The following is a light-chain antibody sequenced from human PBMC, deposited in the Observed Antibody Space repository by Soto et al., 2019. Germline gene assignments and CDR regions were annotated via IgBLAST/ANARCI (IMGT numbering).Light chain of an antibody. J-gene: IGKJ1*01. V-gene: IGKV3-20*01. Sequence: EIVLTQSPCTLSWSPGEGATVSCRVSQSINSKSLVWYQRKFGQAPRLLIYGASSRATAIPDRFSGSGYGTDFTLTISRLEPEDFAVFYCQQYGSSPWTFGQGTKVDIK. CDR3: QQYGSSPWT. CDR2: GAS. CDR1: QSINSKS.